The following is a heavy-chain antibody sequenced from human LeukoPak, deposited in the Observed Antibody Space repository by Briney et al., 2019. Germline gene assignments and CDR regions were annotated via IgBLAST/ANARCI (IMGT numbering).Heavy chain of an antibody. Sequence: GGSLRLSCVALEFSFETYWMSWVRQAPGKGPEWVANINEDGSEKHYVGSVRGRFTIPRDNADNSLHLQMNGLRPEDMAVYYCARGETMDVWGKGTTVTVSS. CDR2: INEDGSEK. CDR3: ARGETMDV. CDR1: EFSFETYW. V-gene: IGHV3-7*01. D-gene: IGHD5-24*01. J-gene: IGHJ6*03.